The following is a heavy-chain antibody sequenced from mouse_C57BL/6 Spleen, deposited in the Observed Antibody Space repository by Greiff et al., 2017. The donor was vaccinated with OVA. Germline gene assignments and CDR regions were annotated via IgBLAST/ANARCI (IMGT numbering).Heavy chain of an antibody. J-gene: IGHJ1*03. D-gene: IGHD2-1*01. Sequence: QVQLQQPGAELVMPGASVKLSCKASGYTFTSYWMHWVKQRPGQGLEWIGEIDPSDSYTNYNQKFKGKSTLTVDKSSSTAYMQLSSLTAEDSAVYYCARHYGNLYWYFDVWGTGTTFTVSS. CDR1: GYTFTSYW. V-gene: IGHV1-69*01. CDR3: ARHYGNLYWYFDV. CDR2: IDPSDSYT.